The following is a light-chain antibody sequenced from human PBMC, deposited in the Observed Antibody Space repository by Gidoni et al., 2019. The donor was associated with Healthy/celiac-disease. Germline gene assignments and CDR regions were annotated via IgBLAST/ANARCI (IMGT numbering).Light chain of an antibody. CDR2: GAS. J-gene: IGKJ2*01. V-gene: IGKV3-15*01. CDR3: QQYNNWPYT. CDR1: QSVRSN. Sequence: EIVMTQSPATLPVSPGERATLSCRASQSVRSNLAWYQQNPGQAPRLLIYGASTRATGVPARFSGSGSGTEFTLTISSLQSEDFAVYYCQQYNNWPYTFGQGTKLEIK.